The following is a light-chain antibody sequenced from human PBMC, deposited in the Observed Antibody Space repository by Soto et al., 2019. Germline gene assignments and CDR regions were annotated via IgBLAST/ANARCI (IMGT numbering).Light chain of an antibody. Sequence: EIVLTQSPATLSAFPGDRVTISCRASQAVNTRLDWYQHKPGKAPRLLIYLTSNMAAGIPSRFSGSGSGTDFTLTISDVEPEDFAVYYCHQRQSWPRTFGQGTKVDIK. CDR3: HQRQSWPRT. CDR2: LTS. CDR1: QAVNTR. J-gene: IGKJ1*01. V-gene: IGKV3-11*01.